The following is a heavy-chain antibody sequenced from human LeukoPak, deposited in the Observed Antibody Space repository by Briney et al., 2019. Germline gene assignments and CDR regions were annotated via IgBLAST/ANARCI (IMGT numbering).Heavy chain of an antibody. V-gene: IGHV3-30*04. CDR2: ISYDGSNK. D-gene: IGHD2-2*01. CDR3: ARDVVPAAKKDYYYYYMDV. Sequence: GGSLRLSCAASGFTFSSYAMHWVRQAPGKGLEWVAVISYDGSNKYYADSVKGRFTISRDNSKNTLYLQMNSLRAEDTAVYYCARDVVPAAKKDYYYYYMDVWGKGTTVTVSS. J-gene: IGHJ6*03. CDR1: GFTFSSYA.